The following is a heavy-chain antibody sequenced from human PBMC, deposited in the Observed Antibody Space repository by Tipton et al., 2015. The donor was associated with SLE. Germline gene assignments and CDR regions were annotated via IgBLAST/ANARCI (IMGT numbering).Heavy chain of an antibody. Sequence: TLSLTCTVSGVSISGHYWSWLRQPPGGGLEWIGYISYSGGTNYNPSPRSRLTMSVDTSKNQFSLKLRSLTAADTAVYYCARTPRGYSVGYYYCMDVWGEGTTVTVSS. J-gene: IGHJ6*03. CDR3: ARTPRGYSVGYYYCMDV. D-gene: IGHD5/OR15-5a*01. CDR1: GVSISGHY. V-gene: IGHV4-59*11. CDR2: ISYSGGT.